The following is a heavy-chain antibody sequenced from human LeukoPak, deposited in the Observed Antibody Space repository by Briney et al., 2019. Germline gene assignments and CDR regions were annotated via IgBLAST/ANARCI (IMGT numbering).Heavy chain of an antibody. CDR3: AKLRWYFDY. Sequence: ETLSLTCAVYGGSFSGYYWSWVRQAPGKGLEWVSAISGSGGSTYYADSVKGRFTISRDNSKNTLYLQMNSLRAEDTAVYYCAKLRWYFDYWGQGTLVTVSS. J-gene: IGHJ4*02. V-gene: IGHV3-23*01. D-gene: IGHD4-23*01. CDR1: GGSFSGYY. CDR2: ISGSGGST.